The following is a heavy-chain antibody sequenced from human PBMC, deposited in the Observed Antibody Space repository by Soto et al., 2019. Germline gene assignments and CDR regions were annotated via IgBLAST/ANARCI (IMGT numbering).Heavy chain of an antibody. CDR1: GYTFTSYD. V-gene: IGHV1-8*01. CDR2: MNPNSGNT. J-gene: IGHJ6*02. Sequence: QVQLVQSGAEVKKPGASVKVSCKASGYTFTSYDINWVRQATGQGLEWLGWMNPNSGNTGYAQKLQGTVTMTRYTSRSTAYMELISLRYEYTAVYYCARDVNYYGMDVWGQGTTVTVSS. CDR3: ARDVNYYGMDV.